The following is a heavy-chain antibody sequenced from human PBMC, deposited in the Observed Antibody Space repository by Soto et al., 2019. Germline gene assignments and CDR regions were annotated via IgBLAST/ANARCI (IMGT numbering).Heavy chain of an antibody. CDR2: IVVGSGNT. CDR1: GFTFTSSA. J-gene: IGHJ1*01. CDR3: AVVGVYYDSGGSEYFQH. D-gene: IGHD3-22*01. Sequence: QMQLLQSGPEVKKPGTSVKVSCKASGFTFTSSAVKWVRQAPGQRLEWIGRIVVGSGNTNYAQKFQERVTITRDMSTGPAYMGLSSPRSEDTAVYYCAVVGVYYDSGGSEYFQHLSLCTLVTVSS. V-gene: IGHV1-58*01.